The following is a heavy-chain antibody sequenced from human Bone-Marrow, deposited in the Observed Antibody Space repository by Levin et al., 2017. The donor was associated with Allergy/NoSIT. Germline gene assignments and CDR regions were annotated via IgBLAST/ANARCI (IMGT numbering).Heavy chain of an antibody. CDR3: AKYTSCSGSTCGGFDP. J-gene: IGHJ5*02. V-gene: IGHV3-23*01. D-gene: IGHD2-2*01. CDR2: IVVSSGT. Sequence: GGSLRLSCAASGFTFSSYAMTWVRQAPGQGLEWVSAIVVSSGTYYADSVKGRFTISRDNSKNTLYLQMNSLRAEDTAVYYCAKYTSCSGSTCGGFDPWGQGTLVTVSS. CDR1: GFTFSSYA.